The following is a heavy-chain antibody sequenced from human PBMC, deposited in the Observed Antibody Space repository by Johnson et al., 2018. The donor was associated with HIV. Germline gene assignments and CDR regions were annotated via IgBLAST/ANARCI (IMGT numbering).Heavy chain of an antibody. CDR3: AKGLHIVVEGDAFDI. J-gene: IGHJ3*02. Sequence: QVQLVESGGVVVQPGGSLRLSCAASGFIFSSYGMHWARQAPGKGLEWVAFIRYAETEKYYADSVKGRFTISRDNSKNTLYLQMNSLRAEDTAVYYCAKGLHIVVEGDAFDIWGQGTMVTVSS. CDR1: GFIFSSYG. CDR2: IRYAETEK. V-gene: IGHV3-30*02. D-gene: IGHD2-21*01.